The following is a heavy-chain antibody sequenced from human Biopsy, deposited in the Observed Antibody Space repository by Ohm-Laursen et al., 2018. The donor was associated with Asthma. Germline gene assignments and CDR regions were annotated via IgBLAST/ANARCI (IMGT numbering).Heavy chain of an antibody. Sequence: GQTLSLTCAASRFTYEMHWVRQAPGKGLEWVSSITGSGGFTYYADSVKGRFTISRDKSENTLYLQMNSLRAEDTAVYYCAKDERLYYGPDSKYMQPVPLGDWGQGTLVSVSA. J-gene: IGHJ4*02. V-gene: IGHV3-23*01. CDR3: AKDERLYYGPDSKYMQPVPLGD. D-gene: IGHD3-16*01. CDR1: RFTYE. CDR2: ITGSGGFT.